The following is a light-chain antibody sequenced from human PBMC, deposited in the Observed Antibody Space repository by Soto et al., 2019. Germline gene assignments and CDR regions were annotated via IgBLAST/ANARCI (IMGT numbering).Light chain of an antibody. CDR1: QSISSY. J-gene: IGKJ1*01. CDR2: AAS. CDR3: QQSYSTRWT. Sequence: DIQMTQSPSSLSASVGDTVTINCRASQSISSYLNCYQQKPGKAPKLLIYAASSLQSGVPSRFSGSGSGKHFTLTIRSLQLEDFATYYCQQSYSTRWTFGQGTKVDSK. V-gene: IGKV1-39*01.